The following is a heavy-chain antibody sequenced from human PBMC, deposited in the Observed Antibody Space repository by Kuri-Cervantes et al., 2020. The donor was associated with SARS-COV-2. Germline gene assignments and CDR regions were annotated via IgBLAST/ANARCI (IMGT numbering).Heavy chain of an antibody. V-gene: IGHV1-18*01. CDR2: ISAYNGNT. J-gene: IGHJ4*02. CDR3: ARGAGYYDSSGYRYYFDY. D-gene: IGHD3-22*01. CDR1: GYTFTSYG. Sequence: ASVKVSCKASGYTFTSYGISWVRQAPGQGLEWMGWISAYNGNTNYAQKLQGRVTMTTDTSTSTAYMELRSLRSDDTAVYYCARGAGYYDSSGYRYYFDYWGQGTLVTVSS.